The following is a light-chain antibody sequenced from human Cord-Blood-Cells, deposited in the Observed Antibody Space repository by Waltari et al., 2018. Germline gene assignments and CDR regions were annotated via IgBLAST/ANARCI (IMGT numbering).Light chain of an antibody. CDR3: SSYTSSSTVV. J-gene: IGLJ2*01. Sequence: QSALTQPASVSGSPGQSITISCTGTSSDVGVYNYVSWYQQNPGKAPKLMIYDVSNRPSGVANRFSGSKAGNTASLTLSGLQADDEADYYRSSYTSSSTVVFGGGTKLTVL. V-gene: IGLV2-14*01. CDR2: DVS. CDR1: SSDVGVYNY.